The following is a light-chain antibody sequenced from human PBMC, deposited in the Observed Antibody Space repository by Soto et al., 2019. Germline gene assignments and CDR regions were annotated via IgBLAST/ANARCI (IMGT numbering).Light chain of an antibody. CDR3: QQYGSSHPWT. J-gene: IGKJ1*01. Sequence: EIVFTQSPGTLSLSPGERATLSCRASQSVSSSYLAWYQQKPGQAPRLIIYGASSRANGIPDRFSGSGSGTDFTLTISRLEPEDFAVYYCQQYGSSHPWTFGQGTKVDIK. V-gene: IGKV3-20*01. CDR1: QSVSSSY. CDR2: GAS.